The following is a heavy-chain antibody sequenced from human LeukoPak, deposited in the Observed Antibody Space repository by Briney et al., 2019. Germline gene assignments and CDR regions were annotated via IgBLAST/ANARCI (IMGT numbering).Heavy chain of an antibody. Sequence: GGSLRLSCTAFGFTFSTYWMSWVRQAPGKGLEWVANIASDGSVKYYVDSVKGRFTISRDNAKNSLYLQMNSLRAEDTAVYYCAKDVPYSGWSHDYWGQGTLVTVSS. CDR1: GFTFSTYW. V-gene: IGHV3-7*04. CDR3: AKDVPYSGWSHDY. CDR2: IASDGSVK. D-gene: IGHD5-12*01. J-gene: IGHJ4*02.